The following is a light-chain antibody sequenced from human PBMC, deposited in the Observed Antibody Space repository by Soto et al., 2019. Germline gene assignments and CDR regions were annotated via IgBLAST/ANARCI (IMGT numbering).Light chain of an antibody. CDR2: ETP. Sequence: IQMTQSPSSLSASVGDRVTITCRASHDISTPLNWYQQMPGKAPKLLIYETPNVQTGVPSRFSGHGSGTDFVITISNLQPEDIGTYYCQQYDNVGITFGQGTRLDIK. CDR1: HDISTP. J-gene: IGKJ5*01. CDR3: QQYDNVGIT. V-gene: IGKV1-33*01.